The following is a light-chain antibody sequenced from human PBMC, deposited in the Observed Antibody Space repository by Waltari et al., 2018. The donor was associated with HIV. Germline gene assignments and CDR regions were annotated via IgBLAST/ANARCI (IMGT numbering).Light chain of an antibody. V-gene: IGKV1-39*01. Sequence: DIQMTQSPSSLSASVGDTVPITCRASQNINNYLNWYQQRPGKPPNLLIYGASSLQTGVPARFSARTSGANFTLTITRLQPEDFASYYCQQSFSAAITLGQGTRL. CDR2: GAS. CDR3: QQSFSAAIT. J-gene: IGKJ5*01. CDR1: QNINNY.